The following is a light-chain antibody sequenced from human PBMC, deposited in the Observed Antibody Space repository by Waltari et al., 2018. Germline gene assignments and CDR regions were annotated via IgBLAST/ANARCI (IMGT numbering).Light chain of an antibody. J-gene: IGLJ3*02. CDR3: ATWDDSPIGQV. Sequence: QSALTQPASVSGSPGQSITISCTGTSSDVGGYNYVSWYQQHPGKAPKLMIYEVSNRPAGVSNRFSGSKSGTAASLAISGLRSEDEADYYCATWDDSPIGQVFGGGTKVTVL. V-gene: IGLV2-14*01. CDR2: EVS. CDR1: SSDVGGYNY.